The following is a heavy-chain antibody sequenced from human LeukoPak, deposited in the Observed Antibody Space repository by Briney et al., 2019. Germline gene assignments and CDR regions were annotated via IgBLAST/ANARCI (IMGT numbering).Heavy chain of an antibody. Sequence: GGSLRLSCAASGFTCSSYSMNWVSQAPGKGLEWVSSISSSSSYIYYADSVKGRFTISRDNAKNSLYLQMNSLRAEDTAVYYCARDSGYCSGGSCYSVPNYWGQGTLVTVSS. V-gene: IGHV3-21*01. J-gene: IGHJ4*02. CDR3: ARDSGYCSGGSCYSVPNY. CDR2: ISSSSSYI. D-gene: IGHD2-15*01. CDR1: GFTCSSYS.